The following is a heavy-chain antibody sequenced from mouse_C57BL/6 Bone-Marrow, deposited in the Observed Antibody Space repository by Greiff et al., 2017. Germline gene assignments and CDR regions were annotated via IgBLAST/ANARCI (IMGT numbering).Heavy chain of an antibody. V-gene: IGHV1-55*01. D-gene: IGHD4-1*01. CDR3: ARSGPLGRSFDY. Sequence: VQLQQPGAELVKPGASVKMSCKASGYTFTSSWLTWVKQRPGQGLAWIGDIYPTSGRTNYNEKFKSKAILTVDTSSNTAYMQLSSLTSEDSAVFYCARSGPLGRSFDYWGQGTTLTVSS. CDR2: IYPTSGRT. CDR1: GYTFTSSW. J-gene: IGHJ2*01.